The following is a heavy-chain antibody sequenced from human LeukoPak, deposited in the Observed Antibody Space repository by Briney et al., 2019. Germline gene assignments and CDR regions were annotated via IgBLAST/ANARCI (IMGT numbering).Heavy chain of an antibody. Sequence: GGSLRLSCAVSGFTVSSNYMSWVRQAPGKGLEWVSVIYSDGRTYHADSVKGRFTISGDTSKNTLFLQMNSLRAEDTAVYYCARSNCNSCYLGVWYYFDYWGQGTLVTVSS. CDR1: GFTVSSNY. V-gene: IGHV3-66*01. CDR2: IYSDGRT. CDR3: ARSNCNSCYLGVWYYFDY. J-gene: IGHJ4*02. D-gene: IGHD2/OR15-2a*01.